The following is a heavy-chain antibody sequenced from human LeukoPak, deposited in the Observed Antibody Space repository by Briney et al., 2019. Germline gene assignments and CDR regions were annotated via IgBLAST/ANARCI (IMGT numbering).Heavy chain of an antibody. CDR1: GFTFSSYD. J-gene: IGHJ6*02. V-gene: IGHV3-48*03. CDR3: AINLGTRRRSPVLMDA. CDR2: ISSSGNTI. D-gene: IGHD7-27*01. Sequence: PGGSLSLSCAASGFTFSSYDNIWVRQAPGKGLEWVSYISSSGNTIYYADSVKGRFTISRDNAKNSLHLQMNSLRAEDTAIYYCAINLGTRRRSPVLMDAWGQGTTVTVSS.